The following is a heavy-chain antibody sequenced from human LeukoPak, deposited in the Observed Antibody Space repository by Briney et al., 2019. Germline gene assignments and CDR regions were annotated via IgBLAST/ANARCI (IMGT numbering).Heavy chain of an antibody. V-gene: IGHV3-23*01. Sequence: PGGSLRLSCAASGFTFSSYAMSWVRQAPGKGLEWVSAISGSGGSTYYADSVKGRFTISRDNSKNTLYLQMNSLRAEDTAVYYCGRSTRSTPRVFDYWGQGTLVTVSS. CDR1: GFTFSSYA. CDR3: GRSTRSTPRVFDY. J-gene: IGHJ4*02. D-gene: IGHD2-15*01. CDR2: ISGSGGST.